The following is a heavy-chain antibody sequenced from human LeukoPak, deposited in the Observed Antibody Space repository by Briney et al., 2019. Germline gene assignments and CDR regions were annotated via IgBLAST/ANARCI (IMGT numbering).Heavy chain of an antibody. Sequence: SETLSLTCTVSGGSISSGSYYWGWIRQPPGKGLEWIGSIYYSGSTYYNPSLKSRVTISVDTSKNQFSLKLSSVTAADTAVYYCARHPSTSIQLWSTNFDYWGQGTLVTVSS. D-gene: IGHD5-18*01. CDR2: IYYSGST. CDR1: GGSISSGSYY. J-gene: IGHJ4*02. CDR3: ARHPSTSIQLWSTNFDY. V-gene: IGHV4-39*01.